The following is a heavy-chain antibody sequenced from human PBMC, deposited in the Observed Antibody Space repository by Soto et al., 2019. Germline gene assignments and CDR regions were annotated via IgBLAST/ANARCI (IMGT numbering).Heavy chain of an antibody. Sequence: SETLSLTCTVSGGSIRSGGYYWSWVRQNPRRGLEWIGNIYYSGNTYYNPSLKSRLTISVDTSKNQFPLNLSSVTAADTAVYYCARDRLMATAGTARHYFGLDVWGQGTTGTASS. V-gene: IGHV4-31*03. CDR2: IYYSGNT. CDR1: GGSIRSGGYY. CDR3: ARDRLMATAGTARHYFGLDV. J-gene: IGHJ6*02. D-gene: IGHD5-18*01.